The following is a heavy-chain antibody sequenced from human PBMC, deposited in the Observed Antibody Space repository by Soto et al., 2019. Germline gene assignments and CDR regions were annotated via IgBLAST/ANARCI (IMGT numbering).Heavy chain of an antibody. CDR3: ARDWGVDRPYYYDSSGYEESDV. J-gene: IGHJ6*02. Sequence: QVQLQESGPGLVKPSETLSLTCTVSGGSISTNYWSWIPQPAGQGPQWIGRIYTSGSTNYKPSLKSRVTISVDTSKNHFSLKLSSVAGADRAVYYCARDWGVDRPYYYDSSGYEESDVWGQGTTVTVSS. CDR1: GGSISTNY. CDR2: IYTSGST. D-gene: IGHD3-22*01. V-gene: IGHV4-4*07.